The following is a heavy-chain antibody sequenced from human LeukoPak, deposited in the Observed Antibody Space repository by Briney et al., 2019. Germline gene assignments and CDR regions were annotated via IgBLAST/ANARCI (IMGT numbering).Heavy chain of an antibody. CDR1: GLTFSNYA. Sequence: GGSLRLSCAASGLTFSNYAMNWVRQASGRGLEWVSGITDSGRKTYYADSVKGRISISRDNSKNTVYLQMSDLRAEDTAVYYCAKITKATTPNYWGQGTLVTVSS. V-gene: IGHV3-23*01. CDR2: ITDSGRKT. D-gene: IGHD4-17*01. J-gene: IGHJ4*02. CDR3: AKITKATTPNY.